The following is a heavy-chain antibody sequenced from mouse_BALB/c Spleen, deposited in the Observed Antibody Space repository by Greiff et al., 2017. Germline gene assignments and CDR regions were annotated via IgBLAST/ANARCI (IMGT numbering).Heavy chain of an antibody. V-gene: IGHV3-6*02. CDR1: GYSITSGYY. D-gene: IGHD2-4*01. CDR2: ISYDGSN. CDR3: ASPIYYDYDGFAY. Sequence: EVQLQQSGPGLVKPSQSLSLTCSVTGYSITSGYYWNWIRQFPGKKLEWMGYISYDGSNNYKPSLKNRISITRDTSKNQFFLKLNSVTTEDTATYYCASPIYYDYDGFAYWGQGTLVTVSA. J-gene: IGHJ3*01.